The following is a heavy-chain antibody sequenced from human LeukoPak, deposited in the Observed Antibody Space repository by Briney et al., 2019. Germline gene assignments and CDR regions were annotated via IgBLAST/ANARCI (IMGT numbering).Heavy chain of an antibody. CDR2: INPNSGGT. D-gene: IGHD3-22*01. J-gene: IGHJ3*02. Sequence: ASVKVSCKASGGTFSSYAISWVRQAPGQGLEWMGWINPNSGGTNYAQKFQGRVTMTRDTSISTAYMELSRLRSDDTAVYYCAREKSSYYDSSGYASYFDIWGQGTMVTVSS. CDR3: AREKSSYYDSSGYASYFDI. V-gene: IGHV1-2*02. CDR1: GGTFSSYA.